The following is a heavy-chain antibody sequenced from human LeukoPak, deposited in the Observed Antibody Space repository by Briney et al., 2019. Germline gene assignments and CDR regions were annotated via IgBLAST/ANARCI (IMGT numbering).Heavy chain of an antibody. Sequence: GSSVKVSCKASGGTFSSYAISWVRQAPGQGLEWMGGIIPIFGTANYAQKFQGRVTITADESTSTAYMELSSLRSEDTAVYYCARAENYYDSSRDAFDIWGQGTMVTVSS. CDR3: ARAENYYDSSRDAFDI. CDR2: IIPIFGTA. J-gene: IGHJ3*02. CDR1: GGTFSSYA. V-gene: IGHV1-69*01. D-gene: IGHD3-22*01.